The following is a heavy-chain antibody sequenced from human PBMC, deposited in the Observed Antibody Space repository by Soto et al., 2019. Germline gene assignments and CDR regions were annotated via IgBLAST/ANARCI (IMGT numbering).Heavy chain of an antibody. V-gene: IGHV2-5*01. Sequence: SGPTLVKPTQTLTLTCTFSGFSLSTSGVGVGWIRQPPGKALEWLALIYLNDDKRYSPSLKSKLTITKDTSKNQVVLTMTNMDPVDTATYYCAHRRPWDYYDSSGYYFDFWGQGTLVTVSS. CDR1: GFSLSTSGVG. CDR2: IYLNDDK. D-gene: IGHD3-22*01. CDR3: AHRRPWDYYDSSGYYFDF. J-gene: IGHJ4*02.